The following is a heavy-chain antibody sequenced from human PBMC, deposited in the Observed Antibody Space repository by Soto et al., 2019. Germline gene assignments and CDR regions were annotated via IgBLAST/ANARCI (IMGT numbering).Heavy chain of an antibody. CDR1: GGTFSSYT. J-gene: IGHJ4*02. CDR3: ASLSARREYSGYDLDY. V-gene: IGHV1-69*02. Sequence: ASVKVSCKASGGTFSSYTISWVRQAPGQGLEWMGRIIPILGIANYAQKFQGRVTITADKSTSTAYMELSSLGSEDTAVYYCASLSARREYSGYDLDYWGQGTLVTVSS. CDR2: IIPILGIA. D-gene: IGHD5-12*01.